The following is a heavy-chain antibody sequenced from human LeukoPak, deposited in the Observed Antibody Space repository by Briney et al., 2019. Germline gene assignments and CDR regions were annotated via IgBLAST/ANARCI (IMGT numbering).Heavy chain of an antibody. J-gene: IGHJ3*02. V-gene: IGHV1-2*02. D-gene: IGHD1-26*01. CDR2: INPNSGGT. Sequence: ASVKVSCKAPGYTFTGYYMHWVRQAPGQGLEWMGWINPNSGGTNYAQKFQGRVTMTRDTSTSTVYMELSSLRSEDTAVYYCARAGGVVGADDAFDIWGQGTMVTVSS. CDR1: GYTFTGYY. CDR3: ARAGGVVGADDAFDI.